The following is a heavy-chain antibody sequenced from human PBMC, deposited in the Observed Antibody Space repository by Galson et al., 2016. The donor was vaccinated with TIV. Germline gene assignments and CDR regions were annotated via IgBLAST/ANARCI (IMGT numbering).Heavy chain of an antibody. CDR2: ISSSGILI. J-gene: IGHJ5*02. CDR3: ARGSLDR. V-gene: IGHV3-11*05. CDR1: GFTFSDYY. Sequence: AISGFTFSDYYMIWVRQAPGKGLQWVSYISSSGILINYADSVKGRFTVSRDNAKDSLFLQMNSLRVEDTAVYYCARGSLDRWGQGTLVTVSS.